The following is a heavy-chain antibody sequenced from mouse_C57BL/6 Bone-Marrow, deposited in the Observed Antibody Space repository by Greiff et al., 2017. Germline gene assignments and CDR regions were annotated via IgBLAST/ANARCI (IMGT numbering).Heavy chain of an antibody. V-gene: IGHV1-7*01. Sequence: VQLQQSGAELAKPGASVKLSCKASGYTFTSSRMHWVKQRPGQGLEWIGYINPSSGYTKYNQKFKDKVTLAADKSSSAAYMQLVSLTYEYSAVYYCARGKIYYPFDCWGQGTTLTVSS. CDR1: GYTFTSSR. CDR3: ARGKIYYPFDC. J-gene: IGHJ2*01. D-gene: IGHD1-1*01. CDR2: INPSSGYT.